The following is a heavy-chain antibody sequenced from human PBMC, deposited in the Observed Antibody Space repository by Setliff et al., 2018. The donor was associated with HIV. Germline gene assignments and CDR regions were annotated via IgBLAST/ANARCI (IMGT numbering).Heavy chain of an antibody. D-gene: IGHD2-15*01. V-gene: IGHV4-39*01. Sequence: KASETLSLTCTVSGGSIRSSSSYWGWIRQPPGKGLEWIGIIYYSGSTYYKPSLKSRVTISVDTSKNQFSLKLNSVTAADTAMYYCARVVDADYLDYRGQGTPVTVSS. J-gene: IGHJ4*02. CDR2: IYYSGST. CDR1: GGSIRSSSSY. CDR3: ARVVDADYLDY.